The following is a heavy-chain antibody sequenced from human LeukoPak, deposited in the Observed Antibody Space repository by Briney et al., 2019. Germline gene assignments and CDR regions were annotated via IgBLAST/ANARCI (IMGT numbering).Heavy chain of an antibody. Sequence: SVKVSCKASGGAFSSYAISWVRQAPGQGLEWMGRIIPILGIANYAQKFQGRVTITADKSTSTAYMELSSLRSEDTAVYYCAREGYYDSSGYYPMLDAFDIWGQGTMVTVSS. J-gene: IGHJ3*02. V-gene: IGHV1-69*04. CDR2: IIPILGIA. CDR1: GGAFSSYA. CDR3: AREGYYDSSGYYPMLDAFDI. D-gene: IGHD3-22*01.